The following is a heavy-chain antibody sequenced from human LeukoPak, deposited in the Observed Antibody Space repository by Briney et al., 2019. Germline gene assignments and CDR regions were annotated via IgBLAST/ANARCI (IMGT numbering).Heavy chain of an antibody. V-gene: IGHV4-34*01. CDR1: GGPFSGYY. CDR2: INHSGST. Sequence: SETLSLTCAVYGGPFSGYYWSWIRQSPGKGLESIGEINHSGSTNYNPSLKSRVTISVDTSMNQFPLKLSSVTAADTAVYYCARGIVGATRGLFDYWGQGILVTVSS. J-gene: IGHJ4*02. D-gene: IGHD1-26*01. CDR3: ARGIVGATRGLFDY.